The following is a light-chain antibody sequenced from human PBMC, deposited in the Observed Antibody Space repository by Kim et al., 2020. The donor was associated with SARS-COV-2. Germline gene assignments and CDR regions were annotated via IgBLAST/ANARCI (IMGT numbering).Light chain of an antibody. CDR3: QQSYTSPLT. CDR2: AAS. V-gene: IGKV1-39*01. J-gene: IGKJ4*01. CDR1: QSINTY. Sequence: DIQMTQSPSSLSASVGDRLVITCRASQSINTYLNWYQQKPGKAPHLLIYAASNLQSGVPSRFSGSGSGTDVTLTISSLQPDDFATYFCQQSYTSPLTFGGGTKVDIK.